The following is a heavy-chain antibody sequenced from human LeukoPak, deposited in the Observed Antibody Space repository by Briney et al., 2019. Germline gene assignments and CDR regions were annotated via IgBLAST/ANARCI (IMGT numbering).Heavy chain of an antibody. CDR1: GFTFTNAW. J-gene: IGHJ6*02. D-gene: IGHD1-26*01. CDR3: TTDRRWEQQGWDV. V-gene: IGHV3-15*01. CDR2: IKSKSDGETT. Sequence: GGTLRLSCAAAGFTFTNAWMSGVREAPGKGLVWVGRIKSKSDGETTDYAAPVKGRFTISRDDSKNTLDLQMNSLRTEDTAVYYCTTDRRWEQQGWDVWGQGTTVTVSS.